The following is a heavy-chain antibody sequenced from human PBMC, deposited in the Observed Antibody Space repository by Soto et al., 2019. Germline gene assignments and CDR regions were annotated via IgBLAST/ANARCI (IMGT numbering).Heavy chain of an antibody. Sequence: SETLSLTCTVSGGSISSYYWSWIRQRPGKGLEWIGYIYYSGSTNYNPSLKSRVTISVDTSKNQFSLKLSSVTAADTAVYYCARGLCIMVRGVIGYNWFDPWGQGTLVTVSS. V-gene: IGHV4-59*01. CDR2: IYYSGST. CDR3: ARGLCIMVRGVIGYNWFDP. CDR1: GGSISSYY. D-gene: IGHD3-10*01. J-gene: IGHJ5*02.